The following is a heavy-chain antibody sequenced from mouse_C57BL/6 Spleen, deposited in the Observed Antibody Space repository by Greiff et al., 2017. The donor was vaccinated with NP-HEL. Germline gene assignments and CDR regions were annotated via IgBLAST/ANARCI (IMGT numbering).Heavy chain of an antibody. CDR3: ARDYGSSYEEFAY. Sequence: QVQLQQSGPELVKPGASVKISCKASGYAFSSSWMNWVKQRPGKGLEWIGRIYPGDGDTNYNGKFKGKATLTADKSSSTAYMQLSSLTSEDSAVYFCARDYGSSYEEFAYWGQGTLVTVSA. J-gene: IGHJ3*01. D-gene: IGHD1-1*01. CDR1: GYAFSSSW. V-gene: IGHV1-82*01. CDR2: IYPGDGDT.